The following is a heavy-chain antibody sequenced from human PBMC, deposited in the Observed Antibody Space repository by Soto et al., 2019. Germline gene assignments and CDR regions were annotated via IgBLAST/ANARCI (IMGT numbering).Heavy chain of an antibody. CDR2: IWYDGSNK. V-gene: IGHV3-33*01. J-gene: IGHJ4*02. Sequence: QVQLVESGGGVVQPGRSRRLSCAAAGFTFSSYGMQWVLQAPVKGLEWVAVIWYDGSNKYYADSVKGRFTISRDNSKNSLYLQMNSLRAEDTAVYYCARGRGATVVTPGDWGEGTLVTVSS. CDR1: GFTFSSYG. D-gene: IGHD4-17*01. CDR3: ARGRGATVVTPGD.